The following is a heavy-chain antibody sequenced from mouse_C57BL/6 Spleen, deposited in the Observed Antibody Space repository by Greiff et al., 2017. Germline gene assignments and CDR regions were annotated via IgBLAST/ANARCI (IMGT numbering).Heavy chain of an antibody. CDR2: IDPSDSET. D-gene: IGHD3-2*02. J-gene: IGHJ4*01. CDR1: GYTFTSYW. V-gene: IGHV1-52*01. Sequence: VQLQQPGAELVRPGSSVKLSCKASGYTFTSYWMHWVKQRPIQGLEWIGNIDPSDSETHYNQKFKDKATLTVDKSSSTAYMQLSSLTSEDSAVYYCARPSSGFGYYAMDYWGQGTSVTVSS. CDR3: ARPSSGFGYYAMDY.